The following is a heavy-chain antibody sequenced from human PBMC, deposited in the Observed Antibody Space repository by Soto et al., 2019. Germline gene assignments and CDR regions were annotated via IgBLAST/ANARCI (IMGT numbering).Heavy chain of an antibody. CDR3: ARGPGRSATGYYYYMDV. Sequence: ASVKVSCKASGYTFTSYYMHWVRQAPGQGLEWMGIINPSGGSTSYAQKFQGRVTMTRDTSTSTVYMELSSLRSEDTAVYYCARGPGRSATGYYYYMDVWGKGTTVTVSS. V-gene: IGHV1-46*03. CDR1: GYTFTSYY. CDR2: INPSGGST. D-gene: IGHD2-15*01. J-gene: IGHJ6*03.